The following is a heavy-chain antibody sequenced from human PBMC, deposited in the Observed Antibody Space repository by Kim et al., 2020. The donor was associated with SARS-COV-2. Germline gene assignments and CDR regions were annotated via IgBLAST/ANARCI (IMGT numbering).Heavy chain of an antibody. D-gene: IGHD3-22*01. V-gene: IGHV4-34*01. J-gene: IGHJ6*02. Sequence: KSRVTISVDTSKNQFSLKLSSVTAADTAVYYCARFVYYDSSGYPSYGMDVWGQGTTVTVSS. CDR3: ARFVYYDSSGYPSYGMDV.